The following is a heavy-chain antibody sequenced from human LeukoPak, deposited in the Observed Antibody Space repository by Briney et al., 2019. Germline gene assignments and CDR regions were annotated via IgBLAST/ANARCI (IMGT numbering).Heavy chain of an antibody. V-gene: IGHV1-3*01. J-gene: IGHJ3*01. CDR1: GYIFTNYD. Sequence: ASVKVSCKASGYIFTNYDIYWVRQAPGQRLERMGWIIVGKGNTRYSQKFQGRVIITSDTSASTAYMELSSLRSEDTAVYYCTRDVMVGTGIALDVWGQGTMVTVSS. D-gene: IGHD4-23*01. CDR2: IIVGKGNT. CDR3: TRDVMVGTGIALDV.